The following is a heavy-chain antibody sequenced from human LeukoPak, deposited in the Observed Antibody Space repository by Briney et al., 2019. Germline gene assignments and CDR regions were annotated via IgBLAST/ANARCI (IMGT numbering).Heavy chain of an antibody. CDR2: INAYNGNT. V-gene: IGHV1-18*04. CDR1: GYTFTGYY. CDR3: ARAYYDSSGYYRGGVGY. Sequence: ASVKVSCKASGYTFTGYYMHWVRQAPGQGLEWMGWINAYNGNTNYAQKLQGRVTMTTDTSTSTAYMELRSLRSDDTAVYYCARAYYDSSGYYRGGVGYWGQGTLVTVSS. J-gene: IGHJ4*02. D-gene: IGHD3-22*01.